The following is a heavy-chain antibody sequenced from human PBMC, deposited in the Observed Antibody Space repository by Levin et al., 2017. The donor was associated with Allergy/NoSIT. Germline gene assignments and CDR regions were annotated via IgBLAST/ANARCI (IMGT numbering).Heavy chain of an antibody. V-gene: IGHV2-5*02. J-gene: IGHJ3*02. Sequence: SGPTLVKPTQTLTLTCTFSGFSLSTSGEGVAWIRQSPGKALECLALIFWDDDKRYTPSLKTRLTIAKDTSKNQVVLTMTNMGPVDTGTYYCAHRRTYGAGDDAYDIWGQGTVVTVSS. CDR1: GFSLSTSGEG. D-gene: IGHD3-10*01. CDR3: AHRRTYGAGDDAYDI. CDR2: IFWDDDK.